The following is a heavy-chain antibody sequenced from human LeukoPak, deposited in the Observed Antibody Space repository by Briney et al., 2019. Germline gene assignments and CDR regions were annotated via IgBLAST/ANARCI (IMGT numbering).Heavy chain of an antibody. CDR1: GGTFSSYA. CDR3: ARAAMAGTSPPDY. CDR2: ISPIFGTA. V-gene: IGHV1-69*01. Sequence: SVTVSCTASGGTFSSYAISWVRQAPGQGLEWMGGISPIFGTANYAQKFQGRVTITADESTSTAYMELSSLRSEDTAVYYCARAAMAGTSPPDYWGQGTLVTVSS. D-gene: IGHD6-19*01. J-gene: IGHJ4*02.